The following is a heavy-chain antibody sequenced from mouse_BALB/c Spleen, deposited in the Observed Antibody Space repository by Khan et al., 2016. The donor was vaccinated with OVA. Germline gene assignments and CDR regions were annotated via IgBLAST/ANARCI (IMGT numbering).Heavy chain of an antibody. CDR1: GYSITSGYY. D-gene: IGHD1-1*01. J-gene: IGHJ1*01. CDR2: IRYDGNN. V-gene: IGHV3-6*02. CDR3: ARDYFGSSWYFDV. Sequence: SGPGLVKPSQSLSLTCSVTGYSITSGYYWNWIRQFPGNKLEWMGYIRYDGNNNYSPSPKNRISITRDTSKNQFFLRLNSVTTEDTATYYCARDYFGSSWYFDVWGAETTVTVSS.